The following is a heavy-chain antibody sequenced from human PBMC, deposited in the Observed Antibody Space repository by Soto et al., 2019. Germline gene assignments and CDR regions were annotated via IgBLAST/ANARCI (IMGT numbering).Heavy chain of an antibody. Sequence: GGSLRLSCAASGFTFSSYSMNWVRQAPGKGLEWVSSISSSSSYIYYADSVKGRFTISRDNAKNSLYLQMNSLRAEDTAVYYCARDSGGYCSGGSCPAWAFDIWGQGTMVTVSS. CDR1: GFTFSSYS. CDR2: ISSSSSYI. V-gene: IGHV3-21*01. J-gene: IGHJ3*02. D-gene: IGHD2-15*01. CDR3: ARDSGGYCSGGSCPAWAFDI.